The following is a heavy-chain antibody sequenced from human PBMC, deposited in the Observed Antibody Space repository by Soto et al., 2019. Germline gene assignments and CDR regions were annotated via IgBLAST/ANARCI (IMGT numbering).Heavy chain of an antibody. CDR2: IYTGGGT. CDR1: GGSISSYS. V-gene: IGHV4-4*07. CDR3: ARGVAAGVDYGMDV. J-gene: IGHJ6*02. D-gene: IGHD6-13*01. Sequence: QVQLRESGPGLVKPSETLSLTCTVSGGSISSYSWSWIRQPAGKGLEWIGRIYTGGGTNYNPSLNSRVSMSVDTSKKQFSLKLSSVTAADTAVYYCARGVAAGVDYGMDVWGQGTTVTVSS.